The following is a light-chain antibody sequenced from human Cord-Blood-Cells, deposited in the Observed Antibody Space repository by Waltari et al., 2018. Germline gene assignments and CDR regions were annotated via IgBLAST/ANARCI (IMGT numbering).Light chain of an antibody. CDR2: AAS. V-gene: IGKV1-39*01. Sequence: DIQMTQSPSSLSASVGDRVTLTCRASQSISSYLNWYQQKPGKATKLLIYAASSLQSGVPSRCSGSGSGTDFTLTISSLQPEDFATYYCQQSYSTPLYSFGQGTKLEIK. J-gene: IGKJ2*03. CDR3: QQSYSTPLYS. CDR1: QSISSY.